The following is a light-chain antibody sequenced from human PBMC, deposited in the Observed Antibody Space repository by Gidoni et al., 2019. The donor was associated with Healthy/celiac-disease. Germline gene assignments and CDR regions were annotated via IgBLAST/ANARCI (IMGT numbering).Light chain of an antibody. CDR3: QQYYSTP. CDR2: WAS. Sequence: DIVMTPSPDSLAVSLGERATINRKSSQSVLYSSNNKNYLAWYQQKPGQPPKLLIYWASTRESGVPDRFSGSGSGTDFTLTISSLQAEDVAVYYCQQYYSTPFGQGTKLEIK. CDR1: QSVLYSSNNKNY. V-gene: IGKV4-1*01. J-gene: IGKJ2*01.